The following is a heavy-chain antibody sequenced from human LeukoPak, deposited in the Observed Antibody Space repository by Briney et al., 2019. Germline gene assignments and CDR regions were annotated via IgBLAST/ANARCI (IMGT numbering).Heavy chain of an antibody. V-gene: IGHV3-48*02. J-gene: IGHJ4*02. D-gene: IGHD3-22*01. CDR2: ISSSSGTI. Sequence: GGSLRLSCAASGFTFSSYSMNWVRQAPGKGLEWVSYISSSSGTIYYTDSVKGRFTIYRDNAKDSLFLQMNSLRDEDTAVYYCARDYDSSGYQSDYFDYWGQGTLVTVST. CDR1: GFTFSSYS. CDR3: ARDYDSSGYQSDYFDY.